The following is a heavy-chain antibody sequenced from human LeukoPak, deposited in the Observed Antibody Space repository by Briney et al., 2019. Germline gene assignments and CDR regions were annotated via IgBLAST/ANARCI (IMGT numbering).Heavy chain of an antibody. CDR3: ARASGYCSGGSCYSYWFDP. CDR1: GGSISSSNW. Sequence: SETLSLTCAVSGGSISSSNWWSWVRQPPGKGLEWIGEIYHSGSTNYNPSLKSRVTISVDKSKNQFSLKLSSVTAADTAVYYCARASGYCSGGSCYSYWFDPWGQGTLVTVSS. CDR2: IYHSGST. J-gene: IGHJ5*02. D-gene: IGHD2-15*01. V-gene: IGHV4-4*02.